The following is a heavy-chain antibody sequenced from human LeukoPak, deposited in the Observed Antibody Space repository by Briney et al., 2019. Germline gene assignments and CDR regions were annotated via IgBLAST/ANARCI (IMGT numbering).Heavy chain of an antibody. J-gene: IGHJ4*02. CDR3: AREGPRGNSQFDY. CDR2: IKQDGSKK. CDR1: GFPFSSYW. V-gene: IGHV3-7*01. Sequence: GGSLRLSCVASGFPFSSYWMTWVRQAPGKGLEWVANIKQDGSKKSYVDSVKGRFTISRDNAKNSLYLQMNSLRAEDTAVYYCAREGPRGNSQFDYWGQGTLVTVSS. D-gene: IGHD2/OR15-2a*01.